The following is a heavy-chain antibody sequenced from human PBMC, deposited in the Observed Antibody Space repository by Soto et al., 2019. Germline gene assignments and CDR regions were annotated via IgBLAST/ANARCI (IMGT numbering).Heavy chain of an antibody. Sequence: ASAKVSWKASGYTFTSYGISWVRQAPGQGLEWMGWISAYNGNTNYAQKLQGRVTMTTDTSTSTAYMELRSLRSDDTAVYYCARDPTTDLRYFDWLSLYYYYYGMDVWGQGTTVTVSS. J-gene: IGHJ6*02. CDR3: ARDPTTDLRYFDWLSLYYYYYGMDV. D-gene: IGHD3-9*01. V-gene: IGHV1-18*01. CDR2: ISAYNGNT. CDR1: GYTFTSYG.